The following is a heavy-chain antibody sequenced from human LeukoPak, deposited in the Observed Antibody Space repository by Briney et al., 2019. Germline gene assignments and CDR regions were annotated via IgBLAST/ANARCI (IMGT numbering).Heavy chain of an antibody. J-gene: IGHJ4*02. Sequence: GGSLRLYCAASGFTFDDYAMHWVRPAPGKGLKWVSGISWNSGTIGYADSVKGRFTSSRDNAKNSLFLQMNSLRVEDTALYYCAKGMGMWMQLPFDSWGQGTLVTVSS. D-gene: IGHD5-18*01. CDR1: GFTFDDYA. CDR2: ISWNSGTI. CDR3: AKGMGMWMQLPFDS. V-gene: IGHV3-9*01.